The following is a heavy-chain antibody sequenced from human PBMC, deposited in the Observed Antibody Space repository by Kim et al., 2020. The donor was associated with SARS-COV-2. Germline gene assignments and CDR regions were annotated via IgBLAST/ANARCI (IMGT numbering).Heavy chain of an antibody. Sequence: GGSLRLSCEASGFNHSSYWMHWVRQAAGKGLVWVSRINSDGRRTSYADAVKGRFTISRDSVKNTLYLQMNSLRAEDTAVYYCARGGFSAGFDL. CDR3: ARGGFSAGFDL. CDR2: INSDGRRT. J-gene: IGHJ2*01. V-gene: IGHV3-74*01. CDR1: GFNHSSYW. D-gene: IGHD2-15*01.